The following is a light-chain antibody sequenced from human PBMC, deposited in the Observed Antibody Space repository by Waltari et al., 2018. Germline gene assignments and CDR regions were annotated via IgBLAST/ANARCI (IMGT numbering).Light chain of an antibody. J-gene: IGKJ1*01. Sequence: EIVLTQSPGTLSLSPGERATLSCRASQGVGKYLAWYQQRPGQDPRLLLYHTSIRAPGIPDRFSGSGYVTDFSLTISRLEPEDFAVYYCQKYDFLPATFGQGTTVEIK. CDR2: HTS. CDR1: QGVGKY. CDR3: QKYDFLPAT. V-gene: IGKV3-20*01.